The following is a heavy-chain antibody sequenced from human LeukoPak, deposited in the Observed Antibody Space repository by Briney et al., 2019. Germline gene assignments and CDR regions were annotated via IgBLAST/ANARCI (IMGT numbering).Heavy chain of an antibody. D-gene: IGHD6-13*01. J-gene: IGHJ6*02. CDR1: VYTFTSYA. CDR2: INAGNGNT. Sequence: GASVKVSCKASVYTFTSYAMHWVRQAPGQRLEWMGWINAGNGNTKYSQKFQGRVTNTRDTSASTAYMELSSLRSEDTAVYYCARSSSWYEYYYGMDVWGQGTTVTVS. CDR3: ARSSSWYEYYYGMDV. V-gene: IGHV1-3*01.